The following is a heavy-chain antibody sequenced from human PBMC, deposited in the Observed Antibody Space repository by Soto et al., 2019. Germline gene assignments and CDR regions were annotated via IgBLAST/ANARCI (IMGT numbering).Heavy chain of an antibody. CDR3: VRAYGDYDILTGYLNWFDP. Sequence: SETLSLTCTVSGGSISSYYWSWIRQPPGKGLEWIGYIYYSGSTNYNPSLKSRVTISVDTSKNQFSLKLSSVTAADTAVYYCVRAYGDYDILTGYLNWFDPWGQGTLVTVSS. D-gene: IGHD3-9*01. J-gene: IGHJ5*02. CDR2: IYYSGST. CDR1: GGSISSYY. V-gene: IGHV4-59*01.